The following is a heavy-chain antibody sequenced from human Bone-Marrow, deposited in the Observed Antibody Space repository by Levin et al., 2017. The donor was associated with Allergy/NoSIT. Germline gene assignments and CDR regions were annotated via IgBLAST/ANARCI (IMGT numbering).Heavy chain of an antibody. V-gene: IGHV1-69*06. Sequence: SVKVSCKASGGTFSSYAISWVRQAPGQGLEWMGGIIPIFGTANYAQKFQGRVTITADKSTSTAYMELSSLRSEDTAVYYCARDRVVRGVISYDYGMDVWGQGTTVTVSS. D-gene: IGHD3-10*01. CDR1: GGTFSSYA. CDR2: IIPIFGTA. CDR3: ARDRVVRGVISYDYGMDV. J-gene: IGHJ6*02.